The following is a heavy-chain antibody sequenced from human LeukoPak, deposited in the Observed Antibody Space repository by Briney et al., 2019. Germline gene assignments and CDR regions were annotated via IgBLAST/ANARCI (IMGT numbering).Heavy chain of an antibody. Sequence: PGGSLRLSCAASGFTFSSYAMSWVRQAPGKGLEWVSAISSRGTSTYYADSVSGQFTISRDDSKNTLYLQMNSLRAEDTAVYYCAKDRDYYDSSGYFDFWGQGTLVTVSS. J-gene: IGHJ4*02. D-gene: IGHD3-22*01. CDR2: ISSRGTST. V-gene: IGHV3-23*01. CDR1: GFTFSSYA. CDR3: AKDRDYYDSSGYFDF.